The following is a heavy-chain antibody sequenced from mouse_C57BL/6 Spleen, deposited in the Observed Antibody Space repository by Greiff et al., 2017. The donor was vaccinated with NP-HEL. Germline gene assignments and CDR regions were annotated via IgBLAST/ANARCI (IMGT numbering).Heavy chain of an antibody. Sequence: QVQLKESGAELARPGASVKLSCTASGYTFTSYGISWVKQRPGQGLEWIGDINPRSGYTYYNEKFKGKATMSADKSSSTAYLELRSLTSEDSAVYFCARIAGGNYVDDWGQGTTLTGAS. CDR3: ARIAGGNYVDD. D-gene: IGHD1-1*02. V-gene: IGHV1-81*01. CDR2: INPRSGYT. J-gene: IGHJ2*01. CDR1: GYTFTSYG.